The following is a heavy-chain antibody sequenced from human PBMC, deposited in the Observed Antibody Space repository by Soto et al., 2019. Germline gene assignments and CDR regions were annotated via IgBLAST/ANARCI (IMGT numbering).Heavy chain of an antibody. CDR3: AREGVAAPYYYYGMDV. J-gene: IGHJ6*02. V-gene: IGHV4-59*01. CDR1: GGSISSYY. Sequence: PSETLSLTCTVSGGSISSYYWSWIRQPPGKGLEWIGYIYYSGSTNYNPSLKSRVTISVDTSKNQFSLKLSSVTAADTAVYYCAREGVAAPYYYYGMDVWGQGSTVTVSS. CDR2: IYYSGST. D-gene: IGHD2-15*01.